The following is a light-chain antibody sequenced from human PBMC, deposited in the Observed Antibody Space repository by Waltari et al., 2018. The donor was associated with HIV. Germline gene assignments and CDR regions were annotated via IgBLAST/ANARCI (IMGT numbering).Light chain of an antibody. CDR1: SSNIGAGYD. CDR3: QSYDSSLSAPVV. J-gene: IGLJ2*01. V-gene: IGLV1-40*01. CDR2: GNN. Sequence: QSVLTQPPSVSGAPGQRVTISCTGSSSNIGAGYDVQWYQQLPGTAPKLLIYGNNNRPSGVPYRFSGSKSGTSASLAITGLQAEDEADYYCQSYDSSLSAPVVFGGGTKLTVL.